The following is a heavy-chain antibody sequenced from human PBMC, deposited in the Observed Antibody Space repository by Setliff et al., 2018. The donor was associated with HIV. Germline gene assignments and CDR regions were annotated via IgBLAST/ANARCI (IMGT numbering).Heavy chain of an antibody. V-gene: IGHV4-59*01. CDR3: ARGYYNFWSGYPPLDY. J-gene: IGHJ4*02. D-gene: IGHD3-3*01. CDR1: NDSNTSFY. CDR2: IYYSGST. Sequence: SSETLSLTCTVSNDSNTSFYWTWIRQPPGKGLEWIGYIYYSGSTNYNPSLKSRVTISVDTSKNQFSLKLSSVTAADTAVYYCARGYYNFWSGYPPLDYWGQGTLVTVSS.